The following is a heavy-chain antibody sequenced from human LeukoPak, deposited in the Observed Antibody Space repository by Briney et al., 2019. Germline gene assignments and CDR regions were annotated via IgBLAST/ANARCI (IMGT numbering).Heavy chain of an antibody. J-gene: IGHJ4*02. V-gene: IGHV1-2*02. CDR1: GYTFTGYY. CDR2: INPNSGGT. CDR3: AREYSSSSGVDY. D-gene: IGHD6-6*01. Sequence: ASVKVSCKASGYTFTGYYMHWVRQAPGQGLEWMGWINPNSGGTKYAQKFQGRVTMTRDTSISTAYMELSRLRSDDTAVYYCAREYSSSSGVDYWGQGTLVTVSS.